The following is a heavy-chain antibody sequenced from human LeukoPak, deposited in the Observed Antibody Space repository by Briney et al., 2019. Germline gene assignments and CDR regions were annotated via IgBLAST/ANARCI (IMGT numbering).Heavy chain of an antibody. J-gene: IGHJ6*03. CDR1: GYSISSGYY. Sequence: SGTLSLTCTVSGYSISSGYYWGWIRQPPGKGLEWIGSIYHSGSTYYNPSLKSRVTISVDTSKNQFSLKLSSVTAADTAVYYCARVDREYGSGSYYNHYYYYYMDVWGKGTTVTVSS. D-gene: IGHD3-10*01. CDR2: IYHSGST. V-gene: IGHV4-38-2*02. CDR3: ARVDREYGSGSYYNHYYYYYMDV.